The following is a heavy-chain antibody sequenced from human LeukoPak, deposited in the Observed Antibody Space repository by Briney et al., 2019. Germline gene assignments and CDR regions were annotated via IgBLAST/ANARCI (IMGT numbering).Heavy chain of an antibody. CDR1: GGSISSYY. V-gene: IGHV4-59*01. D-gene: IGHD6-13*01. Sequence: PSETLALTCTAAGGSISSYYWSWIRQPPGKGLEWIAYIYYSGSTNYNPSLKSRVTIPVDTSKNQFSLKLSSVTAADTAVYYCARGIAAAVFRAFDIWGQGTMVSVSS. CDR2: IYYSGST. CDR3: ARGIAAAVFRAFDI. J-gene: IGHJ3*02.